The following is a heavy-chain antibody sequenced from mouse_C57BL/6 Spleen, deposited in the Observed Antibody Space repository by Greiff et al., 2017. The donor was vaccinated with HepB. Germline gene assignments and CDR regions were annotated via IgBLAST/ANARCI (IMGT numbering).Heavy chain of an antibody. CDR1: GYTFTSYW. CDR3: ARSGLLGFDV. Sequence: QVHVKQPGAELVRPGSSVKLSCKASGYTFTSYWMHWVKQRPIQGLEWIGNIDPSDSETHYNQKFKDKATLTVDKSSSTAYMQLSSLTSEDSAVYYCARSGLLGFDVWGTGTTVTVSS. J-gene: IGHJ1*03. D-gene: IGHD2-3*01. V-gene: IGHV1-52*01. CDR2: IDPSDSET.